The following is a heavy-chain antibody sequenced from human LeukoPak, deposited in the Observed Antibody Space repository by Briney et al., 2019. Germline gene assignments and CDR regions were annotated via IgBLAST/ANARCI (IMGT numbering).Heavy chain of an antibody. CDR3: AKTIVVVTAIASWDAFDI. J-gene: IGHJ3*02. D-gene: IGHD2-21*02. Sequence: ASVKVSCKASGYTFTSYYMHWVRQAPGQGLEWMGIINPSGGSTSYAQKFQGRVTMTRDTSTSTVYMELSSLRSEDTAVYYCAKTIVVVTAIASWDAFDIWGQGTMVTVS. V-gene: IGHV1-46*01. CDR2: INPSGGST. CDR1: GYTFTSYY.